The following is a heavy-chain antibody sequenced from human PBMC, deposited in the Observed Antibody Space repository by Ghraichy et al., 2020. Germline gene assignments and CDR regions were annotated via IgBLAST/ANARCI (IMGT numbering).Heavy chain of an antibody. CDR1: GGSFSGYS. CDR3: ASSSNLDYYYGMDV. D-gene: IGHD1-1*01. Sequence: SETLSLTCAVYGGSFSGYSWSWIRQPPGKGLEWIGEINHSGSTNYNPSLKSRVTISVDTSKNQFSLKLSSVTAADTAVYYCASSSNLDYYYGMDVWGQGTTVTGSS. CDR2: INHSGST. J-gene: IGHJ6*02. V-gene: IGHV4-34*01.